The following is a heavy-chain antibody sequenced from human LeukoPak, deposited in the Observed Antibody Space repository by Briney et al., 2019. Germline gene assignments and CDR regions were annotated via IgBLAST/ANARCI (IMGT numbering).Heavy chain of an antibody. V-gene: IGHV6-1*01. J-gene: IGHJ4*02. Sequence: SQTLSLTCAISGDSVSSNSAAWNWIRQSPSRGLEWLGRTYYRSKWYNDYAVSVKSRITINPDTSKNQFSLQLNSVTPEDTAVYYCARSRLGSGITMIVVDSLDYWGQGTLVTVSS. CDR1: GDSVSSNSAA. CDR2: TYYRSKWYN. D-gene: IGHD3-22*01. CDR3: ARSRLGSGITMIVVDSLDY.